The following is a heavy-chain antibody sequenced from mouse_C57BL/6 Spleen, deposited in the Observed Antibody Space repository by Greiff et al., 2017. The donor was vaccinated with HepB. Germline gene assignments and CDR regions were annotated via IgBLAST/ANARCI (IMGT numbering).Heavy chain of an antibody. CDR3: ARGGDYDGGAFDY. Sequence: VQLQQSGAELVKPGASVKMSCKASGYTFTSYWITWVKQRPGQGLEWIGDIYPGSGSTNYNEKFKSKATLTVDTSSSTAYMQLSSLTSEDSAVYYCARGGDYDGGAFDYWGQGTTLTVSS. J-gene: IGHJ2*01. D-gene: IGHD2-4*01. V-gene: IGHV1-55*01. CDR1: GYTFTSYW. CDR2: IYPGSGST.